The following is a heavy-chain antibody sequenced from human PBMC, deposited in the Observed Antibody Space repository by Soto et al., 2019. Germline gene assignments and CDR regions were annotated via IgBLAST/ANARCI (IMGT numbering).Heavy chain of an antibody. V-gene: IGHV3-23*01. J-gene: IGHJ4*02. Sequence: GGSLRLSCAASGFTFSSYAMSWVRQAPGKGLEWVSAISGSGGSTYYADTVKGRFTNSREYSKTTLYLQINSLRAEGTAVYYCASILREGYSYGTFDYWGQGTLVTVSS. CDR1: GFTFSSYA. CDR3: ASILREGYSYGTFDY. D-gene: IGHD5-18*01. CDR2: ISGSGGST.